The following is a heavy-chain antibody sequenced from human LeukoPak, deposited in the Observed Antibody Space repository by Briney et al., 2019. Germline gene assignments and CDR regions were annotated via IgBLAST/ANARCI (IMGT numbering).Heavy chain of an antibody. CDR1: GDSISSGLYA. V-gene: IGHV4-39*01. Sequence: SETLSLTCTVSGDSISSGLYAWGWVRQPPGEGLEWIGNIYHNGDTYYNPSLRSRVTISVDTSENQFSLNLRSVTAADTAVYYCARLWSHSKTEDYWGQGTVVTVSS. CDR2: IYHNGDT. J-gene: IGHJ4*02. CDR3: ARLWSHSKTEDY. D-gene: IGHD3-16*01.